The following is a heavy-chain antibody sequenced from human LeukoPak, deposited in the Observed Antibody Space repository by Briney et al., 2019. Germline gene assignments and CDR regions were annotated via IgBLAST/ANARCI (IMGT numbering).Heavy chain of an antibody. Sequence: ASVKVSCKASGYTFVGYYMHWVRQAPRQGLEWMGWINPNSGGTNYAQKFQGRVTMTRDTSISTAYMELSRLSSDDTAVYYCARGSDIVVIDIWGQGTMVTVSS. CDR2: INPNSGGT. CDR1: GYTFVGYY. D-gene: IGHD2-2*01. J-gene: IGHJ3*02. V-gene: IGHV1-2*02. CDR3: ARGSDIVVIDI.